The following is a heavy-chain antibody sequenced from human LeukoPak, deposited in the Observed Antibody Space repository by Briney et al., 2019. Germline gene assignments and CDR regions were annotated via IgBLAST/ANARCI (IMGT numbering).Heavy chain of an antibody. D-gene: IGHD3-22*01. V-gene: IGHV4-59*01. CDR2: IYYSGNT. CDR1: GGSISSYY. CDR3: ARGRDSWGLRDFDL. Sequence: SETLSLTCTVSGGSISSYYWRWIRQPPGKGLEWIRHIYYSGNTNYNPSFKSGVSISIDTSKNQFSLQLSSVTAANTAVYICARGRDSWGLRDFDLWGGGTLVTVSA. J-gene: IGHJ2*01.